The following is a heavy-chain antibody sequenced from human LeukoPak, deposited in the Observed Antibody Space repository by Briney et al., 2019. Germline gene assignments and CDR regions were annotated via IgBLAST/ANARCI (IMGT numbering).Heavy chain of an antibody. CDR1: GFSLGTSGMC. CDR2: IDWDDDK. V-gene: IGHV2-70*11. CDR3: ARIYADYSYNWFDP. Sequence: SGPALVKPTPTLALTCTFSGFSLGTSGMCVSWIRQPPGKALGWLARIDWDDDKYYSTSLKTRLTISKDTSKNQVILTIAHIEDADTYIYFCARIYADYSYNWFDPWGQGTLVIVSS. J-gene: IGHJ5*02. D-gene: IGHD4-17*01.